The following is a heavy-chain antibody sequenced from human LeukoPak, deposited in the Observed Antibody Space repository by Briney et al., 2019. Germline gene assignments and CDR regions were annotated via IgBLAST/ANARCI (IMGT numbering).Heavy chain of an antibody. V-gene: IGHV3-74*01. J-gene: IGHJ3*01. Sequence: PGGSLRLSCAASGFTFTTSWMHWFRQAPGKGLVWVSRIESDGTSTTYADSVKGRFTISRDNAKNTLYLQMNSLRAEDTAVYYCARDQYSSTWYRGAFDVWGQRTMVSVSS. CDR3: ARDQYSSTWYRGAFDV. D-gene: IGHD6-13*01. CDR2: IESDGTST. CDR1: GFTFTTSW.